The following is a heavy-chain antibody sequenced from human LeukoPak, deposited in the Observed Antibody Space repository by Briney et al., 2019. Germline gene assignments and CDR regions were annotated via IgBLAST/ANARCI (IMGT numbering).Heavy chain of an antibody. CDR1: GGTFSSYA. Sequence: ASVKVSCKASGGTFSSYAISWVRQAPGQGLEWMGGIIPIFGTANYAQKFQGRVTITADESTSTAYMELSSLRSEDTAVYYCARGFSSSWSSLYYYYYMDVWGKGTTVTVSS. J-gene: IGHJ6*03. CDR2: IIPIFGTA. D-gene: IGHD6-13*01. V-gene: IGHV1-69*13. CDR3: ARGFSSSWSSLYYYYYMDV.